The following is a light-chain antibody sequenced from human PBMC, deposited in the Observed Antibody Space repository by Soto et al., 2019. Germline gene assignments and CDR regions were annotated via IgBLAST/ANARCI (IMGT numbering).Light chain of an antibody. V-gene: IGKV3-11*01. CDR3: QQRSGWPLT. CDR2: DTF. Sequence: EIVLTQSPATLSLSPGERATLSCRASQSVGNYLARYQQKFGQAPRLLIYDTFNRASGIPARFSGGGSGTDFSLTIGSLEPEDFAIYYWQQRSGWPLTFGGGTKVE. CDR1: QSVGNY. J-gene: IGKJ4*01.